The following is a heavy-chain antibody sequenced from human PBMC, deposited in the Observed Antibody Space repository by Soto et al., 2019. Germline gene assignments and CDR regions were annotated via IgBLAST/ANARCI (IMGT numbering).Heavy chain of an antibody. Sequence: GGSLRLSCAASGFTFSSYAMNWVRQAPGKGLEWVSVISGSDSSTYYADSVKGRFTISRDNSKNTLYVQMNSLRAEDTAVYYCARDGDGYPAWGQGTLVTVSS. V-gene: IGHV3-23*01. CDR2: ISGSDSST. CDR3: ARDGDGYPA. J-gene: IGHJ5*02. D-gene: IGHD1-1*01. CDR1: GFTFSSYA.